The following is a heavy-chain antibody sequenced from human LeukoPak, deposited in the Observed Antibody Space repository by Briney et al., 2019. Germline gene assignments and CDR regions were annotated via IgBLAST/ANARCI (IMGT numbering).Heavy chain of an antibody. D-gene: IGHD3-16*02. CDR1: GYTFTGYY. CDR2: INPNSGGT. J-gene: IGHJ4*02. Sequence: GASVKVSCKASGYTFTGYYMHWVRQAPGQGLEWMGWINPNSGGTNYAQKFQGRVTMTRDTSISTAYMELSRLRSDDTAVYYCARAFIPMITFGGVTVPPVDYWGQGTLVTVSS. CDR3: ARAFIPMITFGGVTVPPVDY. V-gene: IGHV1-2*02.